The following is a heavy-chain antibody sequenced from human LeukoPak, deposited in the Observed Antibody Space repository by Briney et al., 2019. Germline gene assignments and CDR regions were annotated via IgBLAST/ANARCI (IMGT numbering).Heavy chain of an antibody. D-gene: IGHD3-22*01. V-gene: IGHV3-21*01. J-gene: IGHJ4*02. CDR3: ARSSPNYDSSGYFPSAPDY. CDR2: ISSSSSYI. Sequence: PGGSLRLSCAASGFTFSSYSMNWVRQAPGKGLEWVSSISSSSSYIYYADSVKGRFTISRDNAKNSLYLQMNSLRAEDTAVYYCARSSPNYDSSGYFPSAPDYWGQGTLVTVSS. CDR1: GFTFSSYS.